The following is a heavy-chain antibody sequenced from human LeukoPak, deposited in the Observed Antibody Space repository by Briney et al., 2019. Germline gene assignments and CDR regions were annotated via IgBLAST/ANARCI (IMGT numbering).Heavy chain of an antibody. V-gene: IGHV3-64*01. D-gene: IGHD3-3*01. Sequence: GALRLSSAASGFPFSTYAMHWVRPAPGKGLGYVSAIISNGGSTYYANSVKGRFTISRDNSKNTLYLQMGSLRAEAMAVYYCARPEGDYDFWSGYDYWGQGTLVTVSS. CDR3: ARPEGDYDFWSGYDY. CDR2: IISNGGST. CDR1: GFPFSTYA. J-gene: IGHJ4*02.